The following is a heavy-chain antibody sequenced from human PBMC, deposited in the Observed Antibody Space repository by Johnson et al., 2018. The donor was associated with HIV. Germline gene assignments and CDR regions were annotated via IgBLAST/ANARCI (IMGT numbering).Heavy chain of an antibody. CDR3: ARGHDYYDSSGYLHAFDI. CDR1: GFTFDDHG. D-gene: IGHD3-22*01. J-gene: IGHJ3*02. CDR2: INWNGDNT. V-gene: IGHV3-20*04. Sequence: EVQVVESGGGVIRPGGSLRLACAASGFTFDDHGMNWVRQVPGKGLEWVSGINWNGDNTVYADSVMGRFIISRDNAKNSLYLQMNSLRAEDTALYYCARGHDYYDSSGYLHAFDIWGQGTVVTVSS.